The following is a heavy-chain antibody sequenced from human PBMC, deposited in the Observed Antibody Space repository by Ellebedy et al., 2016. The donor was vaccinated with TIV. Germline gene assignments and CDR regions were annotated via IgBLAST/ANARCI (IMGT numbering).Heavy chain of an antibody. Sequence: PGGSLRLSCAVSHFTFTDAWMNWVRQAPGKGLEWVALIKSKSDGGTTNYAAPVKGRFTISRDDSTNTLYLQMNSLKTEDTAMYYFTTVWGVDYWGQGTLVTDSS. V-gene: IGHV3-15*07. D-gene: IGHD3-16*01. J-gene: IGHJ4*02. CDR2: IKSKSDGGTT. CDR1: HFTFTDAW. CDR3: TTVWGVDY.